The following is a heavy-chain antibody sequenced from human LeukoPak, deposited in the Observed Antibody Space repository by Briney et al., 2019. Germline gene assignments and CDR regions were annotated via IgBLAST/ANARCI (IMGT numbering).Heavy chain of an antibody. CDR1: GGSISSYY. CDR2: IYYSGST. CDR3: ARLTSNKRITMIVVAFDI. D-gene: IGHD3-22*01. Sequence: SETLSLTCTVSGGSISSYYWSWIRQPPGKGLEWIGYIYYSGSTNYNPSLKSRVTISVDTSKNQFSLKLSSVTAADTAVYYCARLTSNKRITMIVVAFDIWGQGTMVTVSS. V-gene: IGHV4-59*01. J-gene: IGHJ3*02.